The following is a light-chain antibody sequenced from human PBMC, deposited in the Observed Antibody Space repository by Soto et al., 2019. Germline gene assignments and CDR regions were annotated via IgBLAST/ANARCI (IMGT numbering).Light chain of an antibody. CDR1: SSNIGADYD. CDR2: GDT. Sequence: QSVLTQPPSVSGAPGQRVIISCTGSSSNIGADYDVHWYQQLPGTAPKLLIYGDTNRPSGVPDRFSGSKSGTSASLAITGLQAEDEADYYCQSYDSSLRGSIFGGGTKLT. V-gene: IGLV1-40*01. CDR3: QSYDSSLRGSI. J-gene: IGLJ2*01.